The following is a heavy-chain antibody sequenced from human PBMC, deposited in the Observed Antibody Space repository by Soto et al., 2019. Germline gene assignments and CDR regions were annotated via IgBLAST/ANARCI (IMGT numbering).Heavy chain of an antibody. CDR2: INPNIFGT. Sequence: VASVKVSCKASGYTFTGYYMHLVRQAPVQVLELIVWINPNIFGTNYSQKFQGWFTITMYTSIITSYIELIMLISDYTSVYYCARGMGKWGSPWFDPWGQGTMVTVSS. J-gene: IGHJ5*02. V-gene: IGHV1-2*04. D-gene: IGHD7-27*01. CDR3: ARGMGKWGSPWFDP. CDR1: GYTFTGYY.